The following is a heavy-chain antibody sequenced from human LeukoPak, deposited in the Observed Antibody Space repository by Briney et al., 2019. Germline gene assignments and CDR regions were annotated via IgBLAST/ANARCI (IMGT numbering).Heavy chain of an antibody. D-gene: IGHD5-18*01. Sequence: GGSLRLSCAAAGLTFSTNSMNWVRQAPGKGLEWVSYISFSSSTIYYADSVKGRFTISRDNAKNSLYLQMNSLRAEDTAVYYCARDPTPYSYGSYYYFDYWGQGTLVTVSS. CDR3: ARDPTPYSYGSYYYFDY. CDR1: GLTFSTNS. J-gene: IGHJ4*02. V-gene: IGHV3-48*04. CDR2: ISFSSSTI.